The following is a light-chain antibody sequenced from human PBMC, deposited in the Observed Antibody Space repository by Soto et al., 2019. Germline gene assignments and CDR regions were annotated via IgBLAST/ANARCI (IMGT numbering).Light chain of an antibody. J-gene: IGLJ1*01. V-gene: IGLV2-23*01. CDR3: CSYASSGTYV. CDR2: EGS. CDR1: SSDVGSYNL. Sequence: QSVLTQPASVSGSPGQSITIYCTGTSSDVGSYNLVSWYQQHPGKAPKLMIYEGSKRPSGISSRFSCSKSGNTASLTISGLQAEDEADFYCCSYASSGTYVFGTGTKLTVL.